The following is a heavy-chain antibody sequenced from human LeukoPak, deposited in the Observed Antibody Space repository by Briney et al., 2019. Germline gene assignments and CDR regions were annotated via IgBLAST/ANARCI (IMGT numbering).Heavy chain of an antibody. CDR2: IWYEGSNK. CDR1: GFTFSSYG. J-gene: IGHJ5*02. D-gene: IGHD3-22*01. Sequence: GGSLRLSCAASGFTFSSYGMHWVRQGPGKGLEWLAVIWYEGSNKFYADSVKGRFSISRDNSKNTLYLQMNRMRAEDTAVYYRARDRRLNFYDSNTGWFDPWGQGTLVTVSS. V-gene: IGHV3-33*01. CDR3: ARDRRLNFYDSNTGWFDP.